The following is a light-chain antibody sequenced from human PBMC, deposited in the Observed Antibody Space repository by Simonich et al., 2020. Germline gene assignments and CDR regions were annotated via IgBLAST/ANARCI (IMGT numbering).Light chain of an antibody. V-gene: IGKV1-5*03. CDR2: KAS. J-gene: IGKJ2*01. CDR1: QSISSW. Sequence: DIQMTQSPSTLSASVGDRDTITCRASQSISSWLAWYQQKPGKAPKLLIYKASSLESGVPSRFSGSGSGTEFTLTISSLQSEDFAVYYCQQYNNWPPNTFGQGTKLEIK. CDR3: QQYNNWPPNT.